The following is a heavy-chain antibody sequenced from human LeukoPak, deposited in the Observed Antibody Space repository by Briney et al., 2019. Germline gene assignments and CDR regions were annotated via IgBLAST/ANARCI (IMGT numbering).Heavy chain of an antibody. CDR1: GFTFEDYA. CDR3: ATNFGAYYYDTSGYYDF. D-gene: IGHD3-22*01. V-gene: IGHV3-43*02. Sequence: GGSLTLSCAASGFTFEDYAMHWVRQPPGKGLEWVSLISRDGNSTYYAGSVKGRFTISRDNSKNSLYLQMNSLRTEDTAFYYCATNFGAYYYDTSGYYDFWGQGTLVTVSS. CDR2: ISRDGNST. J-gene: IGHJ4*02.